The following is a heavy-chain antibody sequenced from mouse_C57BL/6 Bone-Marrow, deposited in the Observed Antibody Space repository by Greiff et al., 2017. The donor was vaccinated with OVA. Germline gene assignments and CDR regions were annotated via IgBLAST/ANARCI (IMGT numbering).Heavy chain of an antibody. CDR3: ARGGRGGYFGV. V-gene: IGHV1-80*01. J-gene: IGHJ1*03. Sequence: QVQLKQSGAELVKPGASVKISCKASGYAFSSYWMNWVKQRPGKGLEWIGQIYPGDGDTNYNGKFKGKATVTADKSSSTAYMQLSSLTSEDSAVYFCARGGRGGYFGVWGTGTTVTVSS. CDR1: GYAFSSYW. CDR2: IYPGDGDT.